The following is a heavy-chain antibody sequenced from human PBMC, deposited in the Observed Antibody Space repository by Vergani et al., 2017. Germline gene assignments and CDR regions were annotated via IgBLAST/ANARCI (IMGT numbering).Heavy chain of an antibody. CDR1: GGSLSSGSYY. V-gene: IGHV4-39*07. J-gene: IGHJ3*01. D-gene: IGHD2-21*01. Sequence: QVQLQESGPGLLKPSQTLSLTCTVSGGSLSSGSYYWSWVRQRPGKGLEWIGSIYHSGSTYYNPSLKSRAIMSVDASKKQFSLKLTSVTAADTAVYYCARDGGEYDKDALDVWGQGTKVTVTS. CDR2: IYHSGST. CDR3: ARDGGEYDKDALDV.